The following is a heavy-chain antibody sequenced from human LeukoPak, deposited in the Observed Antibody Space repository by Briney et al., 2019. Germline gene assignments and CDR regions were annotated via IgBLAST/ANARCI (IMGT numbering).Heavy chain of an antibody. J-gene: IGHJ3*02. CDR3: ARRRITMIVPSVVDI. V-gene: IGHV4-34*01. Sequence: SETLSLTCAVYGGSFSGYYWSWIRQPPGKGLEWIGEINHSGSTNYNPSLKSRVTISVDTSKNQFSLKLSSVTAADTAVYYCARRRITMIVPSVVDIWGQGTMVTVSS. D-gene: IGHD3-22*01. CDR2: INHSGST. CDR1: GGSFSGYY.